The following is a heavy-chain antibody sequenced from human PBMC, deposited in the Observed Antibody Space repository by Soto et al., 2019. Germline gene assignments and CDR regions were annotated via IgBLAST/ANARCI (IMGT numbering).Heavy chain of an antibody. Sequence: SETLSLTCTVSGGSISSYYWSWIRQPAGKGLEWIGRIYTSGSTNYNPSLKSRVTMSVDTSKNQFSLKLSSVTAADTAVYYCARDLVTAIERAFDYWGLGTLVTAPQ. V-gene: IGHV4-4*07. D-gene: IGHD2-21*02. CDR3: ARDLVTAIERAFDY. CDR2: IYTSGST. CDR1: GGSISSYY. J-gene: IGHJ4*02.